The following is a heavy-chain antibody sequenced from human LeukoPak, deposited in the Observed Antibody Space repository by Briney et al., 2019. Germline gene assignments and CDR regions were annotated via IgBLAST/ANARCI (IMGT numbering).Heavy chain of an antibody. CDR1: GITLSDQY. J-gene: IGHJ4*02. Sequence: PGGSLRLSCAASGITLSDQYMEWVRQAPGKGLEWVSSISGYGGSTYYADSVKGRFTISRDNSKNTVYLQMNSLRAEDTAVYYCAKVFTAQDNSGDYFNDYWGQGTQVTVSS. CDR3: AKVFTAQDNSGDYFNDY. V-gene: IGHV3-23*01. D-gene: IGHD3-22*01. CDR2: ISGYGGST.